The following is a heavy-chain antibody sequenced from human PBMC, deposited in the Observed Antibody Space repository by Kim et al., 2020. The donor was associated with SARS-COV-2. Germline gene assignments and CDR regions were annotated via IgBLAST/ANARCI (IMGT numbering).Heavy chain of an antibody. D-gene: IGHD3-22*01. V-gene: IGHV3-23*03. CDR2: IYSGGSST. Sequence: GGSLRLSCAASGFTFSSYAMSWVRQAPGKGLEWVSVIYSGGSSTYYADSVKGRFTISRDNSKNTLYLQMNSLRAEDTAVYYCAKDGNYYDSSDPHFDYWGQGTLVTVSS. CDR1: GFTFSSYA. CDR3: AKDGNYYDSSDPHFDY. J-gene: IGHJ4*02.